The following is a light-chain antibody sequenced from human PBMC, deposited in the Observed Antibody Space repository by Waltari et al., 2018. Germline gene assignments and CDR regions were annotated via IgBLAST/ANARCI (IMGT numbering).Light chain of an antibody. Sequence: EIVMTQSPATVSVSPGERVTLSCRASQTIRSTFLAWYQQKPGQAPSLLIHGVSSRASGIPARFSASGSGTEFTLTISSLQSEDFAVYYCQQYSDWPLIFGGGTKVEIK. J-gene: IGKJ4*01. CDR1: QTIRST. V-gene: IGKV3-15*01. CDR3: QQYSDWPLI. CDR2: GVS.